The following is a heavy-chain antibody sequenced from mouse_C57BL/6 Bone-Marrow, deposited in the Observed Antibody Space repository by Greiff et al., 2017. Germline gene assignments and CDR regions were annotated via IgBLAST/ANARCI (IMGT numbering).Heavy chain of an antibody. CDR1: GFTFNTYA. J-gene: IGHJ4*01. CDR2: IRSKSSNYAT. V-gene: IGHV10-3*01. D-gene: IGHD2-1*01. CDR3: VSDDYGNYVGAMDY. Sequence: GGGLVQPKGSLKLSCVASGFTFNTYAMHRVRQAPGKGLEWVARIRSKSSNYATYYVDSVKDRFTISRDDSQSMLYLQMNNLKTEDTAMYYCVSDDYGNYVGAMDYWGQGTSVTVSA.